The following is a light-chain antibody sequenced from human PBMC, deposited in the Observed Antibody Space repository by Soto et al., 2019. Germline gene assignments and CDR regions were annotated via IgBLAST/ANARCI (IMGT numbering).Light chain of an antibody. Sequence: EIEVTQSPATLSVSPGERATLSCRASQSVGTNLAWYQQRPGQVPRLLIYGASTRAAGMSARFSGSGSGTEFTLTISSLQSEDFAVYYCQHYNNWPWTFGPGTKVETK. CDR1: QSVGTN. CDR2: GAS. V-gene: IGKV3-15*01. CDR3: QHYNNWPWT. J-gene: IGKJ1*01.